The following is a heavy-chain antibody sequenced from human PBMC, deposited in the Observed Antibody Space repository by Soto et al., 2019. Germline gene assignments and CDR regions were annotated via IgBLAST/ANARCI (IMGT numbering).Heavy chain of an antibody. D-gene: IGHD4-17*01. CDR3: ARGLHFYGMDV. CDR2: ISSSGSTK. CDR1: GFTFSDYY. V-gene: IGHV3-11*01. J-gene: IGHJ6*02. Sequence: GFLRLSFAASGFTFSDYYMNWIRQAPGKGLEWVSYISSSGSTKYYVDSVKGRFTISRDNAKNSLYLQMNSLRAEDTAVYYCARGLHFYGMDVWGQGTTVTVSS.